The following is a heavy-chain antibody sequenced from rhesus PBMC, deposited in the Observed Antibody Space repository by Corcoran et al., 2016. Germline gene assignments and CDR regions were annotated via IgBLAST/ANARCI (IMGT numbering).Heavy chain of an antibody. Sequence: QVQLQESGPGLVGPSETLSLTCRVSCGSMSFNCWVGYRLFPGKRLEWIGDIHGSGSTYYNPSLKSRVTLSVDTSKNQFSLKLTSVTAADTAVYYCARSPSGNYYYFDLWGQGALLTVS. CDR2: IHGSGST. J-gene: IGHJ1*01. CDR3: ARSPSGNYYYFDL. D-gene: IGHD4-35*01. CDR1: CGSMSFNC. V-gene: IGHV4S11*01.